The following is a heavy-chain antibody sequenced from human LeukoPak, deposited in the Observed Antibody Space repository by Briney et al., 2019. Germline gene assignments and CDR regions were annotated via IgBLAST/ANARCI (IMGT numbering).Heavy chain of an antibody. CDR1: GYTFTSYY. V-gene: IGHV1-18*04. CDR2: ISAYNGNT. CDR3: ARGSGSYADY. J-gene: IGHJ4*02. D-gene: IGHD1-26*01. Sequence: ASVKVSCKASGYTFTSYYLHWVRRAPGQGLEWMGWISAYNGNTNYAQKLQGRVTMTTDTSTSTAYMELRSLRSDDTAVYCCARGSGSYADYWGQGTLVTVSS.